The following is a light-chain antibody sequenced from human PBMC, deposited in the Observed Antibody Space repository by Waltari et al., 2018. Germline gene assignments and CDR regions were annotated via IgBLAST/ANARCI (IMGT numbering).Light chain of an antibody. CDR1: QSVSSN. V-gene: IGKV3-15*01. Sequence: EIVMTQSPANLSVSQGERATLSCRASQSVSSNLAWYQQKRGQAPKVLIYGASTRATCIPARCSGSGSGTEFTLIISSLQSEDSADYYCQQYYNWPPQFGQGTKLEIK. CDR3: QQYYNWPPQ. J-gene: IGKJ2*01. CDR2: GAS.